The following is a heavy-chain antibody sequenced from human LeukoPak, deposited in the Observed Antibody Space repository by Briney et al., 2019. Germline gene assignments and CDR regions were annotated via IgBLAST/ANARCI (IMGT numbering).Heavy chain of an antibody. J-gene: IGHJ3*02. CDR1: GFIVSANY. CDR3: ARATYYASGSNLPFYAFDI. CDR2: IYSDGTT. Sequence: PGGSLRLSCAVSGFIVSANYMTWVRQAPGKGLEWVSVIYSDGTTYYADSVKGRFTISRDSSMNSLHLQMHGLRDVDTAVYYCARATYYASGSNLPFYAFDIWGQGTMVTVSS. D-gene: IGHD3-10*01. V-gene: IGHV3-53*01.